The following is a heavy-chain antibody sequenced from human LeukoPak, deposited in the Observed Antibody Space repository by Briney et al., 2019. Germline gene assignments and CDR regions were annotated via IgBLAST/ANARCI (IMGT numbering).Heavy chain of an antibody. V-gene: IGHV3-21*04. CDR3: AKAAAAAHDRNPEKD. D-gene: IGHD6-13*01. Sequence: GGSLRLSCAASGFTFSSYSMNWVRQAPGKGLEWVSSISSSSSYIYYADSVKGRFTISRDNAKNSLYLQMNSLRAEDTAVYYCAKAAAAAHDRNPEKDWGQGTLVTVSS. J-gene: IGHJ4*02. CDR2: ISSSSSYI. CDR1: GFTFSSYS.